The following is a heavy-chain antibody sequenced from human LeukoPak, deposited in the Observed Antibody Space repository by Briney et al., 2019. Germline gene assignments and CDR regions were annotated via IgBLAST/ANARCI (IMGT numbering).Heavy chain of an antibody. CDR3: ARVAVAGKGEYYFDY. D-gene: IGHD6-19*01. V-gene: IGHV3-23*01. Sequence: GGSLRLSCAASEFTFSNYAMSWVRQAPGKGPEWVSAISGGGSETYYADSVKGRFTISRDNSKNTVYLQMNSLRAEDTAVYYCARVAVAGKGEYYFDYWGQGTLVTVSS. CDR2: ISGGGSET. CDR1: EFTFSNYA. J-gene: IGHJ4*02.